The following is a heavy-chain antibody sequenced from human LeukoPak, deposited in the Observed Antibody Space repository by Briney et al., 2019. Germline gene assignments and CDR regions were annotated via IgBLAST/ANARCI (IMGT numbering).Heavy chain of an antibody. V-gene: IGHV3-21*01. Sequence: SGGSLRLSCAASGFTFSSYSMNWVRQAPGKGLEWVSSISSSSRYIYYADSVKGRLTISRDNATNSLCLQMNSLRAEDTAVYYCARVGRGFWNFDYWGQGTLVTVSS. D-gene: IGHD3-3*01. CDR3: ARVGRGFWNFDY. CDR1: GFTFSSYS. CDR2: ISSSSRYI. J-gene: IGHJ4*02.